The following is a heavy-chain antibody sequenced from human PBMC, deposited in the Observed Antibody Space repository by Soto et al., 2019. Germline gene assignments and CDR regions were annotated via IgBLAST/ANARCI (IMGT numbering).Heavy chain of an antibody. V-gene: IGHV1-8*01. CDR3: GRLFYYGSGSWVE. Sequence: QVQLVQSGAEVKKPGASVKVSCKASGYTFTSYDINWVRQATGQGLEWMGWVNPNNGHTGYAQKFQGRVTMPRNTSISTAYIELDSLRSEDTAVYYCGRLFYYGSGSWVEWGQGTLVTVSS. J-gene: IGHJ4*02. CDR1: GYTFTSYD. D-gene: IGHD3-10*01. CDR2: VNPNNGHT.